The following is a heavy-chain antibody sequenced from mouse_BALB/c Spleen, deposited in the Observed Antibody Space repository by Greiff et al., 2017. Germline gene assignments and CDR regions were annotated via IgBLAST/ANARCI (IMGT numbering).Heavy chain of an antibody. CDR1: CHNFPRYW. D-gene: IGHD2-3*01. Sequence: QLQPPGAELFKAGTSVKVFCQASCHNFPRYWVNWVKLRPGQGLEWIGDIYPGSGSTNYNEKFKSKATLTVDTSSSTAYMQLSSLASEDSALYYCAFDGYYAMDYWGQGTSVTVSS. J-gene: IGHJ4*01. CDR3: AFDGYYAMDY. CDR2: IYPGSGST. V-gene: IGHV1-55*01.